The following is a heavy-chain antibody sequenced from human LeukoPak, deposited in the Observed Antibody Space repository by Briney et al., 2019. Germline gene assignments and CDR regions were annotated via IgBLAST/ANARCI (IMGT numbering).Heavy chain of an antibody. D-gene: IGHD3-22*01. Sequence: ASVKVSCKASGGTFSSYAISWVRQAPGQGLEWMGGIIPIFGTANYAQKFQGRVTITADESTSTAYMELSSLRSEDTAVYYCARDYFDTSGSVSSIYGLDVWGQGTMVTVSS. CDR3: ARDYFDTSGSVSSIYGLDV. V-gene: IGHV1-69*13. CDR1: GGTFSSYA. CDR2: IIPIFGTA. J-gene: IGHJ6*02.